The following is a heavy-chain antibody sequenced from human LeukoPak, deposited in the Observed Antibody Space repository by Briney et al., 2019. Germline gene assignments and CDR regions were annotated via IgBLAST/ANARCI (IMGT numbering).Heavy chain of an antibody. Sequence: PGGSLRLSCAASGFTFSSYGMHWVRRAPGKGLEWVAFIRYDGSDKYYADSVKGRFTISRDNSKNTLYLQMNSLRAEDTAVYYCAKDLGYRSSWYSHLDYWGHGTPVTVSS. V-gene: IGHV3-30*02. CDR1: GFTFSSYG. CDR3: AKDLGYRSSWYSHLDY. CDR2: IRYDGSDK. D-gene: IGHD6-13*01. J-gene: IGHJ4*01.